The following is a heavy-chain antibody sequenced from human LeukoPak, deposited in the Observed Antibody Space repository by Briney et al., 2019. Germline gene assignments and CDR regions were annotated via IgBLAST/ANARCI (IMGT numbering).Heavy chain of an antibody. V-gene: IGHV3-23*01. CDR2: ISGSGGST. CDR1: GFTFSSYA. Sequence: AGGSLRLSCAASGFTFSSYAMSWVRQAPGKGLEWVSAISGSGGSTYYADSVKGRFTISRDNSKNTLYLQMNSLRAKDTAVYYCAKSDAIFGVVIRSFDYWGQGTLVTVSS. J-gene: IGHJ4*02. CDR3: AKSDAIFGVVIRSFDY. D-gene: IGHD3-3*01.